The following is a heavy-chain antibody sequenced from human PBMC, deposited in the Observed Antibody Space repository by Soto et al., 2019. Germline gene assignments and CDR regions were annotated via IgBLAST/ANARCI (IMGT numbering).Heavy chain of an antibody. D-gene: IGHD6-19*01. J-gene: IGHJ6*02. CDR1: GFTFSSYG. CDR3: VKDGSSGWPYFGDMDV. V-gene: IGHV3-30*18. Sequence: GGSLRLSCAASGFTFSSYGMHWVRQAPGKGLEWVAVILYDGSKKYYADSVEGRFTISRDNSKNTMYLQMSSLRGEDTALYYCVKDGSSGWPYFGDMDVWGRGTTVTVSS. CDR2: ILYDGSKK.